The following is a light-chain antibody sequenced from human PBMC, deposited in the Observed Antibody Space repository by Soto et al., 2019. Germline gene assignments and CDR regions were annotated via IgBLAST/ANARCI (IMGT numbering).Light chain of an antibody. J-gene: IGKJ2*01. V-gene: IGKV1-39*01. CDR3: QQSYTAPYT. Sequence: DIQMTQSPSSLSASVGDRVTITCRASQSITTYLNWYRQKPGKAPELLMYYASTLQSGVSSRLNGSGSGTDFTLTLTSLQPEDSATYYCQQSYTAPYTFGQGTKL. CDR1: QSITTY. CDR2: YAS.